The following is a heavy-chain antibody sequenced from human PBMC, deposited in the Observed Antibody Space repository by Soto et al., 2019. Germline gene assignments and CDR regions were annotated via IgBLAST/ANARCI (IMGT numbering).Heavy chain of an antibody. J-gene: IGHJ4*02. V-gene: IGHV4-31*03. CDR3: ARANSRIAAAGFDY. Sequence: QVQLQESGPGLVKPSQTLSLTCTVSGGSISSGGYYWSWIRQHPGKGLEWIGYIYYSGSTYYNPALMNRVTISVDTYKNQCSLKLSSVTAADTAVYYWARANSRIAAAGFDYWGQGTLVTVSS. CDR1: GGSISSGGYY. CDR2: IYYSGST. D-gene: IGHD6-13*01.